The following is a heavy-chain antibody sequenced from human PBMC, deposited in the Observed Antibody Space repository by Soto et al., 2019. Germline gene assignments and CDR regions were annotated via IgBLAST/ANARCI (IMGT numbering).Heavy chain of an antibody. J-gene: IGHJ6*02. D-gene: IGHD4-4*01. Sequence: QVQLVESGGGVVQPGRSLRLSCAASGFTFSSYGMHWVRQAPGKGLEWVAVISYDGSNKYYADSVKGRFTISRDNSKNTLYLQMNSLRAEDTAVYYCAKGGDYSNLYGMDVWGQGTTVTVSS. CDR2: ISYDGSNK. CDR3: AKGGDYSNLYGMDV. V-gene: IGHV3-30*18. CDR1: GFTFSSYG.